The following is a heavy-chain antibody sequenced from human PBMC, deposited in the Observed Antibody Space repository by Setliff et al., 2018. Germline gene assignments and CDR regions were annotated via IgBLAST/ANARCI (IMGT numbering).Heavy chain of an antibody. CDR1: GVSVTSHY. V-gene: IGHV4-59*02. Sequence: SETLSLTCAVSGVSVTSHYWSWIRQPPGKGLEWIGFICYSGDTNSNPSLKSRVTMSVDTYKNRFSLKLNSVTAADTATYYCARDRSYYASGSFTKWFDFWGQGALVTVSS. J-gene: IGHJ4*02. CDR3: ARDRSYYASGSFTKWFDF. D-gene: IGHD3-10*01. CDR2: ICYSGDT.